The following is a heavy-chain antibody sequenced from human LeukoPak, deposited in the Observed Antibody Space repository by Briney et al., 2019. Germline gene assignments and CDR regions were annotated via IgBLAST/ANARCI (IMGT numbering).Heavy chain of an antibody. D-gene: IGHD2-21*02. CDR3: ARCSGDCYYGFDI. V-gene: IGHV3-53*01. J-gene: IGHJ3*02. CDR2: IHASGNT. Sequence: PGGSLRLSCATSGFLVSSDYMSWVRQAPGKGLECVSLIHASGNTYFPDSVKGRFTVSRDNSKNTLYLQMNSLRAEDTAVYYCARCSGDCYYGFDIWGQGTMVIVSS. CDR1: GFLVSSDY.